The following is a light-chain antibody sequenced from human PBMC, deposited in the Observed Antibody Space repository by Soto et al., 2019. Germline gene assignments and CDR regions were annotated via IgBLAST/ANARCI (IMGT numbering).Light chain of an antibody. J-gene: IGKJ1*01. Sequence: IVLTQSPGTLSLSPGERTTLSCRASQSVTTQLAWYQQKPGQAPRVLIYGASRRATGIPARFSGSGSGTEFTLIISSLQSEDSAVYYCQQYNSWLWTFGQGTKVDI. CDR1: QSVTTQ. CDR2: GAS. CDR3: QQYNSWLWT. V-gene: IGKV3-15*01.